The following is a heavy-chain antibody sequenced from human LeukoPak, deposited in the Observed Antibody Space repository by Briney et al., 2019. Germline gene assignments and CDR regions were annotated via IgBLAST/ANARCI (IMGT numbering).Heavy chain of an antibody. CDR1: GGSFSGYY. V-gene: IGHV4-34*01. CDR3: ARYKRGYSSSTSCYLNWFDP. CDR2: INHSGST. D-gene: IGHD2-2*01. Sequence: PSETLSLTCAVYGGSFSGYYWSWIRQPPGKGLEWIGEINHSGSTNYNPSLKSRVTISVDTSKNQFSLKLSSVTAADTAVYYCARYKRGYSSSTSCYLNWFDPWGQGTLVTVSS. J-gene: IGHJ5*02.